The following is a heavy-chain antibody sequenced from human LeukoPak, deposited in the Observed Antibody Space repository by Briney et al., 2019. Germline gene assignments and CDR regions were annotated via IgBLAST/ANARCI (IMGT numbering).Heavy chain of an antibody. V-gene: IGHV3-7*01. CDR3: ARVRVGATTDYFDY. J-gene: IGHJ4*02. D-gene: IGHD1-26*01. CDR1: GFTFSSYW. Sequence: PGGSLRLSCAASGFTFSSYWMSWVRQAPGKGLEWVANIKQDGSEKHYVDSVKGRFTISRDNAKNSLYLQMNSLRAEDTAVYYCARVRVGATTDYFDYWGQGTLVTVSS. CDR2: IKQDGSEK.